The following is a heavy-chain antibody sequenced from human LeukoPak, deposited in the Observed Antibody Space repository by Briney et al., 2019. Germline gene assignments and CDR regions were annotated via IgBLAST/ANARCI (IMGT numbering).Heavy chain of an antibody. Sequence: GASVKVSCKASGYTFTGYYMHWVRQAPGQGLEWMGWINPNSGGTNYAQKFQGRVTMTRDTSISTAYMELSRLRSDDAAVYYCARGEARYSLDSWFDPWGQGTLVTVSS. CDR3: ARGEARYSLDSWFDP. V-gene: IGHV1-2*02. CDR2: INPNSGGT. J-gene: IGHJ5*02. D-gene: IGHD3-16*02. CDR1: GYTFTGYY.